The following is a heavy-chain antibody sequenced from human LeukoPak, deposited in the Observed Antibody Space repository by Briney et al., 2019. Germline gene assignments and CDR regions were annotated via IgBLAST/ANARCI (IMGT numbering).Heavy chain of an antibody. Sequence: GGSLRLSCAASGFTSSSYSMNWVRQAPGKGLEWVSYISSSSSTIYYADSVKGRFTISRDNAKNSLYLQMNSLRAEDTAVYYCARAYVHALDYWGQGTLVTVSS. V-gene: IGHV3-48*04. CDR2: ISSSSSTI. D-gene: IGHD3-10*02. J-gene: IGHJ4*02. CDR3: ARAYVHALDY. CDR1: GFTSSSYS.